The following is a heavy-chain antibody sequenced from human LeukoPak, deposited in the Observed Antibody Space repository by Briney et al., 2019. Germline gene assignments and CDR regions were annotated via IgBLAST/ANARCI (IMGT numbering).Heavy chain of an antibody. D-gene: IGHD2-15*01. CDR3: AKEYCSGGCCYRPPLGP. Sequence: GGSLRLSCAASGFTFSTYGMHWVRQAPGKGLEGVAVIWYDGSNKYYADSVKGRFTISRDNSKNTLYLQMNSLRAEDTAVYYCAKEYCSGGCCYRPPLGPWGQGTLVTVSS. CDR2: IWYDGSNK. J-gene: IGHJ5*02. V-gene: IGHV3-33*06. CDR1: GFTFSTYG.